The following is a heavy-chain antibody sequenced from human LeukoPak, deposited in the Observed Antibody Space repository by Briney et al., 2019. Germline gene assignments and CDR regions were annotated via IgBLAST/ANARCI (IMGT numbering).Heavy chain of an antibody. D-gene: IGHD4-17*01. V-gene: IGHV4-61*02. CDR2: IYTSGST. Sequence: SETLSLTCTVSGGSISSGSYYWSWIRQPAGKGLEWIGRIYTSGSTNYNPSLKSRVTISVDTSKNQFSLKLSSVTAADTAVYYCAREAYVDRPPCHMDVWGKGTTVTVSS. CDR1: GGSISSGSYY. CDR3: AREAYVDRPPCHMDV. J-gene: IGHJ6*03.